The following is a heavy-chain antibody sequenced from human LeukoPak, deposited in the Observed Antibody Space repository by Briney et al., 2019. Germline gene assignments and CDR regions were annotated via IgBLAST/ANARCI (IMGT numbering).Heavy chain of an antibody. J-gene: IGHJ4*02. Sequence: SETLSLTCAVYGGSFSGYYWSWIPQPPGKGLEWLGEINHSGSTNYNPSLKSRVTISVDTSKNQFSLKLSSVTAADTAVYYCARSSSSWYGKNFDYWGQGTLVTVSS. CDR1: GGSFSGYY. V-gene: IGHV4-34*01. CDR3: ARSSSSWYGKNFDY. CDR2: INHSGST. D-gene: IGHD6-13*01.